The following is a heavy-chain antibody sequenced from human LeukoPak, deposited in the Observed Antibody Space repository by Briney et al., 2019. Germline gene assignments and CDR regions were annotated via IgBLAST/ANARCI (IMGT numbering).Heavy chain of an antibody. D-gene: IGHD2-2*02. CDR2: INHSGST. CDR1: GGSFSGYY. Sequence: SETLSLTCAVYGGSFSGYYCSWIRQPPGKGVVWIGEINHSGSTNYNPSLKSRVTISVDTSKNQFSLKLSSVTAADTAVYYCARGPGYCSSTSCYTGDYWGQGTLVTVSS. CDR3: ARGPGYCSSTSCYTGDY. J-gene: IGHJ4*02. V-gene: IGHV4-34*01.